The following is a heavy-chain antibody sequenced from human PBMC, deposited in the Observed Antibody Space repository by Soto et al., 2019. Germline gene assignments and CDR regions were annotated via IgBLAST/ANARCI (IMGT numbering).Heavy chain of an antibody. D-gene: IGHD2-8*01. CDR1: GDSVPTNSPT. CDR3: ARLIGNSWLDS. J-gene: IGHJ5*01. Sequence: SQTPSLTCHISGDSVPTNSPTWDWIRQSPSRGLEWLGRTYYRSKWYNDYAVSVEGRITINPDTSNNQVSLQLNSVTPDDTAVYYCARLIGNSWLDSWGQGTLVTVSS. V-gene: IGHV6-1*01. CDR2: TYYRSKWYN.